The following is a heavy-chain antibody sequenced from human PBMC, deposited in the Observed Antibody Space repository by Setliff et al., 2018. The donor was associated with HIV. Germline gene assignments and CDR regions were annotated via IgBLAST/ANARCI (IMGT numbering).Heavy chain of an antibody. J-gene: IGHJ5*02. CDR1: GYTFTSYD. Sequence: ASVKVSCKASGYTFTSYDINWVRQATGQGLEWMGWMNPNSGNTSYAQKFQGRVTMTRNTSISTAYMELSSLRSEDTAVYYCARALPYDSSGYYFVGWFDPWGQGTLVTVSS. CDR2: MNPNSGNT. D-gene: IGHD3-22*01. CDR3: ARALPYDSSGYYFVGWFDP. V-gene: IGHV1-8*02.